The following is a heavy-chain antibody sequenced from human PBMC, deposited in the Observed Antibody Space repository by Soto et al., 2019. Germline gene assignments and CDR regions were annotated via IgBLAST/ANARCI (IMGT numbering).Heavy chain of an antibody. Sequence: QVPLVQSGAEVKHPGASVKVSCQASNYLFGAFGISWVRQAPGQGLEWMGWITPYNGNTHYAEKFQDRVTMTADKSTTTAYMEVRRLTSDDTAVYFCARISARRNDFDVWGQGTVVTVSS. CDR3: ARISARRNDFDV. V-gene: IGHV1-18*01. CDR1: NYLFGAFG. CDR2: ITPYNGNT. J-gene: IGHJ3*01.